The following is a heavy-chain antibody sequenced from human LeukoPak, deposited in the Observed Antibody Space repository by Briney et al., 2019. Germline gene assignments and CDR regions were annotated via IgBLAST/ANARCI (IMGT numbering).Heavy chain of an antibody. V-gene: IGHV4-61*01. CDR3: ARDGGSYGYFYFDS. Sequence: SETLSLTCTVSGGSISSISYYWSWIRQPPGKGLGWIGDIYYSGSTNYKPSLKSRVTISIDTSKNQFSLKLSSVTAADTAVYYCARDGGSYGYFYFDSWGQGTLVTVSS. J-gene: IGHJ4*02. D-gene: IGHD3-16*01. CDR2: IYYSGST. CDR1: GGSISSISYY.